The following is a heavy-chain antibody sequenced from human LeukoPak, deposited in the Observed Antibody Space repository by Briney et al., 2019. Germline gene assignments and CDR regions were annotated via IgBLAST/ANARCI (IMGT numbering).Heavy chain of an antibody. CDR2: IYSGGST. CDR1: GFTVSSNY. Sequence: GXXLRLSCAASGFTVSSNYMSWVRQAPGKGLEWVSVIYSGGSTYYSDSVKGRFTISRDNSKNTLYLQMNSLRAEDTAVYYCARDLPYFDYWGQGTLVTVSS. CDR3: ARDLPYFDY. V-gene: IGHV3-66*02. J-gene: IGHJ4*02.